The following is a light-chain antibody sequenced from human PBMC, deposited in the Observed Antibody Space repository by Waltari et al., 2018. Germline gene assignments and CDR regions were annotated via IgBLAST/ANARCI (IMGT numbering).Light chain of an antibody. CDR2: KAS. Sequence: DIQMTESPSTLSASVGDRVTITCRDSQSISRWLAWYQQKLGKAPNLLIYKASSLESWVPSRFSRSGYVTAFTLTISSLQPDDFATYYCQQYNSPLTFGQGTRLESK. J-gene: IGKJ5*01. V-gene: IGKV1-5*03. CDR3: QQYNSPLT. CDR1: QSISRW.